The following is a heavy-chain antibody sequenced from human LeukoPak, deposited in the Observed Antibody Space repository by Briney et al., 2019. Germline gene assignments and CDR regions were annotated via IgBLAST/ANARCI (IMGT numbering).Heavy chain of an antibody. CDR1: GYTFTSYA. J-gene: IGHJ5*02. CDR2: INAGNGNT. Sequence: GASVKASCKASGYTFTSYAMHWVRQAPGQRLEWMGWINAGNGNTKYSQKFQGRVAITRDTSASTAYMELSSLRSEDTAVYYCARVYYAGWFDPWGQGTLVTVSS. V-gene: IGHV1-3*01. CDR3: ARVYYAGWFDP. D-gene: IGHD2-8*01.